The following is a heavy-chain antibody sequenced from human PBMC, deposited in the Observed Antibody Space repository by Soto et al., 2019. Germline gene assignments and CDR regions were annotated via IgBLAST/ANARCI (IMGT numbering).Heavy chain of an antibody. CDR1: GGTFSSYA. Sequence: GASVKVSSKASGGTFSSYAISWVRQAPGQGLEWMGGIIPIFGTANYAQKFQGRVTITADESTSTAYMELSSLRSEDTAVYYWAGGGWDQLLSPDYYSCGRNFWGKGTTVT. V-gene: IGHV1-69*13. CDR2: IIPIFGTA. CDR3: AGGGWDQLLSPDYYSCGRNF. D-gene: IGHD2-2*01. J-gene: IGHJ6*04.